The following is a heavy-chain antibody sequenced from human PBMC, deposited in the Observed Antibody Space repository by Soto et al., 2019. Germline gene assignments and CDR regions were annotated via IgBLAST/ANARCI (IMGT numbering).Heavy chain of an antibody. Sequence: SSETLSLTCTVSGGSISSGDYYWSWIRQPPGKGLEWIGYIYYSGSTFYNPSLKSRLTISVDTSKNQFSLKLSFVTAADTAVYYCTRDHRHLDYWGQGTLVTVSS. CDR1: GGSISSGDYY. CDR3: TRDHRHLDY. J-gene: IGHJ4*02. CDR2: IYYSGST. V-gene: IGHV4-30-4*01.